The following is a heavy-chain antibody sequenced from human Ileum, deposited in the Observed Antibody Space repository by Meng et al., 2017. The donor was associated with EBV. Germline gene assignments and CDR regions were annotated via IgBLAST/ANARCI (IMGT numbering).Heavy chain of an antibody. CDR1: GVSVSTNGWSCR. CDR2: DCHSGSS. J-gene: IGHJ4*02. V-gene: IGHV4/OR15-8*01. CDR3: YCSGWGRSDY. Sequence: QLQLVQSGPGVVQPSEPLCIRCSVCGVSVSTNGWSCRWSRVPQAQGKELNGCMEDCHSGSSNSTPSRSVRVTIALAKNNYHLSLTSISVAATDTDVYACYCSGWGRSDYWGQGTLVTVSS. D-gene: IGHD2-15*01.